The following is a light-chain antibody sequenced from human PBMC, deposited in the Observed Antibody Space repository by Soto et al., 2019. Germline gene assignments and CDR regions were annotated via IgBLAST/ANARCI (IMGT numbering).Light chain of an antibody. CDR2: GAS. CDR1: QSVSSSY. CDR3: QQYNNWQT. V-gene: IGKV3-20*01. Sequence: EIVLTQSPGTLSLSPGERATFSCRASQSVSSSYIAWYQQKRGQAPRRLIYGASIRATGIPDRFSGSGSGTDFTLTISRLEPEDFAVYYCQQYNNWQTFGQGTKVDIK. J-gene: IGKJ1*01.